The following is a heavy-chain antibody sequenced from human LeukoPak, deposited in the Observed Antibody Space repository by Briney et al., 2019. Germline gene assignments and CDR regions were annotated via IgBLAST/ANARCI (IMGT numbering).Heavy chain of an antibody. J-gene: IGHJ4*02. CDR2: IYSGGST. CDR1: GFTFSSCA. CDR3: ARDQPAGYYYDSSGYSD. V-gene: IGHV3-53*01. D-gene: IGHD3-22*01. Sequence: GGSLRLSCAASGFTFSSCAMSWVRQAPGKGLEWVSVIYSGGSTYYADSVKSRFTISRDNSKNTLYLQMNSLRAEDTAVYYCARDQPAGYYYDSSGYSDWGQGTLVTVSS.